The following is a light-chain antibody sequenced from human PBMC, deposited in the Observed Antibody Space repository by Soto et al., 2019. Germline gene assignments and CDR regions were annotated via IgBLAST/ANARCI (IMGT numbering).Light chain of an antibody. J-gene: IGKJ1*01. CDR2: DAS. CDR1: QSISSW. CDR3: RQYNSYS. Sequence: DIQTTQSPSTLPASVGDRVTITCRASQSISSWLAWYQQKPGKAPKLLIFDASSLERGVPSRFSGSGSGTEFTHTISSLQPDDFATYYCRQYNSYSFGQGTKVEIK. V-gene: IGKV1-5*01.